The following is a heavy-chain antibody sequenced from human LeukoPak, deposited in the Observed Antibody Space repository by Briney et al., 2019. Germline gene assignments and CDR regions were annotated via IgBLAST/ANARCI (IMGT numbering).Heavy chain of an antibody. D-gene: IGHD2-2*01. CDR3: AKATKYAYYFDY. J-gene: IGHJ4*02. V-gene: IGHV3-23*01. Sequence: GGSLRLSCAASGFTFSSYSMSWVRQAPGKGLEWVSAISGSGGSTYYADSVKGRFTISRDNSKNTLYLQMNSLRAEDTAVYYCAKATKYAYYFDYWGQGTLVTVSS. CDR2: ISGSGGST. CDR1: GFTFSSYS.